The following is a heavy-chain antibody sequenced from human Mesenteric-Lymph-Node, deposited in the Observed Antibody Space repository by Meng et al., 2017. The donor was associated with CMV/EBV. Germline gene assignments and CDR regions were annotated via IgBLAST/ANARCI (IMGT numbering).Heavy chain of an antibody. Sequence: ASVKVSCKASGYRFTDYLIHWVRQAPGQGLEWMGWINPNSGGTNYAQKFQGRVTMTRDTSISTAYMELSRLRSDDTAVYYCARDGVAARRRVNYFDYWGQGTLVTVSS. J-gene: IGHJ4*02. V-gene: IGHV1-2*02. CDR1: GYRFTDYL. CDR2: INPNSGGT. D-gene: IGHD6-6*01. CDR3: ARDGVAARRRVNYFDY.